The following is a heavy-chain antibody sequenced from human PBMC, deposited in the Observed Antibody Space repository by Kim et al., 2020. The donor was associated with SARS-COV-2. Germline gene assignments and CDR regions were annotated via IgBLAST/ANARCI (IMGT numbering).Heavy chain of an antibody. CDR1: GFTFSSYG. CDR3: ARGAPGEDLMDV. V-gene: IGHV3-33*01. Sequence: GGSLRLSCAASGFTFSSYGMHWVRQAPGKGLEWVAVIWYDGSNKYYADSVKGRFTISRDNSKNTLYLQMNSLRAEDTAVYYCARGAPGEDLMDVWGQGTTVTVSS. J-gene: IGHJ6*02. CDR2: IWYDGSNK. D-gene: IGHD2-21*01.